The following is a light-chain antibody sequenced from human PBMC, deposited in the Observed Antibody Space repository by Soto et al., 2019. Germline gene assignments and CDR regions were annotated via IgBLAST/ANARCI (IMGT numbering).Light chain of an antibody. CDR3: QQYYDVPALT. V-gene: IGKV4-1*01. CDR1: QSVLHSSNNRNY. J-gene: IGKJ4*01. CDR2: WAS. Sequence: DIVMTQSPDSLALSLGERATINCKSSQSVLHSSNNRNYLAWYQQKPGQPPKLLIYWASTRESGVPDRFSGSGSGTDFTLTITSLQAEDVAVYYCQQYYDVPALTFGGGTRVEIK.